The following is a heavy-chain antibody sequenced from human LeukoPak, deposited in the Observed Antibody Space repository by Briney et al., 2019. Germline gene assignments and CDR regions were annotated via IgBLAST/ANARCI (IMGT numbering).Heavy chain of an antibody. V-gene: IGHV4-34*01. Sequence: SENLSLTCAVYGGSFSGYYWSWIRQPPGKGLEWIGEINHSGSTNYNPSLKSRVTISVDASKNQFSLKLSSVTAAETAVYYCATPGGRDGYKTFFGYWGQGTLVTVSS. CDR1: GGSFSGYY. J-gene: IGHJ4*02. CDR3: ATPGGRDGYKTFFGY. CDR2: INHSGST. D-gene: IGHD5-24*01.